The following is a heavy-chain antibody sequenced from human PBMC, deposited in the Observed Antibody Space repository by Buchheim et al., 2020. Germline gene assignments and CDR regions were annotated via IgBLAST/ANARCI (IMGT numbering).Heavy chain of an antibody. Sequence: QVHLQESGPGLVKPSQTLSLTCTVSGGSISSGDYYWSWIRQPPGKGLEWIGYIYYSGSTYYNPSLKSRVTISVDTSKNQFSLKLSSVTAADTAVYYCARDRAGCSSTSCYYYYGMDVWGQGTT. CDR3: ARDRAGCSSTSCYYYYGMDV. V-gene: IGHV4-30-4*01. CDR2: IYYSGST. CDR1: GGSISSGDYY. D-gene: IGHD2-2*01. J-gene: IGHJ6*02.